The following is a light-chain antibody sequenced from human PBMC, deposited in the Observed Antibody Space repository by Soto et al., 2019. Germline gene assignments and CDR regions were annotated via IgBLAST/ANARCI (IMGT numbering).Light chain of an antibody. J-gene: IGKJ2*03. CDR3: QQYFNAPYS. CDR1: QTVLYYSNNKNF. V-gene: IGKV4-1*01. CDR2: WAS. Sequence: DIVLTQSPDSLAVSLGEMATINCKSSQTVLYYSNNKNFLAWYQQKSGQPPKVLIDWASTRASGVPDRFSGSGSGTNFPLTISSLQAEDVAVYYCQQYFNAPYSFGQGTKLEI.